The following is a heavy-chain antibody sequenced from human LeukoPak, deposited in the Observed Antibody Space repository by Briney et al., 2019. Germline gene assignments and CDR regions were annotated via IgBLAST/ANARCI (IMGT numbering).Heavy chain of an antibody. D-gene: IGHD3-10*01. Sequence: GASVKVSCKASGYTFTGYYMHWVRQAPGQGLEWMGWINPNSGGTNYAQKFQGRVTMTRDTSISTAYMELSRLRSGDTAVYYCASDYGSGSYSLFDPWGQGTLVTVSS. V-gene: IGHV1-2*02. J-gene: IGHJ5*02. CDR1: GYTFTGYY. CDR3: ASDYGSGSYSLFDP. CDR2: INPNSGGT.